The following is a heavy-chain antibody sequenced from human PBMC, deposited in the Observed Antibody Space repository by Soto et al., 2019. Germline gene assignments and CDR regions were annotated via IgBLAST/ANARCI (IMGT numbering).Heavy chain of an antibody. Sequence: SETLSLTCTVSGASTSSYFWTWIRQPAGKGLDWIGRISTSGTTNYNPSLKSRVTMSVDTSKNHFSLNLSSVTAADTAVYYCAREAGPDRWFDPWGQGTLVTVSS. CDR2: ISTSGTT. J-gene: IGHJ5*02. D-gene: IGHD6-19*01. CDR1: GASTSSYF. CDR3: AREAGPDRWFDP. V-gene: IGHV4-4*07.